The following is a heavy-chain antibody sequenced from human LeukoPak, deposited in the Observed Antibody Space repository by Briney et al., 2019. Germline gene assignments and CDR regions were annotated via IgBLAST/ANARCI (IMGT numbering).Heavy chain of an antibody. Sequence: GESLNISCKGPGFSFTSFWIGWVRQMPGKGLEWRGIIYPGDSDTRYSPSFQGQVTISADKSISTAYLKWSSLKASDSAMYYCARLAGYCSGDSCFATYYFDYRGQGTLVTVSS. D-gene: IGHD2-15*01. CDR3: ARLAGYCSGDSCFATYYFDY. V-gene: IGHV5-51*01. CDR2: IYPGDSDT. CDR1: GFSFTSFW. J-gene: IGHJ4*02.